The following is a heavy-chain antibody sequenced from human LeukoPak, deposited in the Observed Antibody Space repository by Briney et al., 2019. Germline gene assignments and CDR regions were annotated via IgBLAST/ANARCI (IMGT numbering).Heavy chain of an antibody. V-gene: IGHV4-4*07. Sequence: SETLSLTCTVSGGSISSYYWTWIRQPAGKGPEWIGRIHTSGSTNYNPSLKSRVNMSVDTSKNQFSLKLNSVTAADTAVYYCARVTDPRYNWFDRWGQGTLVTVPS. D-gene: IGHD2-21*02. CDR3: ARVTDPRYNWFDR. CDR1: GGSISSYY. CDR2: IHTSGST. J-gene: IGHJ5*02.